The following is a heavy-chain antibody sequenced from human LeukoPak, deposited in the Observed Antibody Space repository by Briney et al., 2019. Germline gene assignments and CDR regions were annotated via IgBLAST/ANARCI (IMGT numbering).Heavy chain of an antibody. V-gene: IGHV4-39*01. CDR2: IYYSGST. J-gene: IGHJ4*02. D-gene: IGHD3-22*01. CDR3: ARRPYYDSSGYPSSYYFDY. Sequence: SETLSLTCTVSGGSISSSSYYWGWIRQPPGKGLKWIGSIYYSGSTYYNPSLKSRVTLSVDTSKNQFSLRLNSVAAADTAVYYCARRPYYDSSGYPSSYYFDYWGQGTLVTVSS. CDR1: GGSISSSSYY.